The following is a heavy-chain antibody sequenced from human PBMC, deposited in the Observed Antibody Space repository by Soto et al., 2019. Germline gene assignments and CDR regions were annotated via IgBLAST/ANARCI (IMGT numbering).Heavy chain of an antibody. CDR3: ATYDGANYNDAFDV. J-gene: IGHJ3*01. Sequence: GESLKISCKDSGYSFTSYWIGWVRQMPGKGLEWIGIIYPYDSDTRYSPSSQGRVTISADKSISTAYLHWSSLQASDTALYYCATYDGANYNDAFDVWGQGTMVTVSS. CDR2: IYPYDSDT. V-gene: IGHV5-51*01. CDR1: GYSFTSYW. D-gene: IGHD1-7*01.